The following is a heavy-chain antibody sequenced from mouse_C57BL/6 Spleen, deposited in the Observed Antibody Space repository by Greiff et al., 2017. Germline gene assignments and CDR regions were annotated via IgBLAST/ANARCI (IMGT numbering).Heavy chain of an antibody. CDR3: ARKGGYDAMDY. CDR2: IDPSDSET. CDR1: GYTFTSYW. J-gene: IGHJ4*01. V-gene: IGHV1-52*01. Sequence: QVQLQQPGAELVRPGSSVKLSCKASGYTFTSYWMHWVKQRPIQGLEWIGNIDPSDSETHYNQKFKDKATLTVAKSSSTAYMQLSSLTSEDSAVYYCARKGGYDAMDYWGQGTSVTVSS.